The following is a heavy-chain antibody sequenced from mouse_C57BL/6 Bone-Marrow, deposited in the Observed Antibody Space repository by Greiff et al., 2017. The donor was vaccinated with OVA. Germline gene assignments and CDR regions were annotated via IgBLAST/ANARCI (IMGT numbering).Heavy chain of an antibody. CDR1: GFSLTSYG. CDR3: ARKYPGFDV. Sequence: QVQLKESGPGLVQPSQSLSITCTVSGFSLTSYGVHWVRQSPGKGLEWLGVIWSGGGTDYNAAFISSMSISKDNSKSQVFFKMNSLQADDTAIYYCARKYPGFDVWGTGTTVTVSS. D-gene: IGHD5-1*01. J-gene: IGHJ1*03. V-gene: IGHV2-2*01. CDR2: IWSGGGT.